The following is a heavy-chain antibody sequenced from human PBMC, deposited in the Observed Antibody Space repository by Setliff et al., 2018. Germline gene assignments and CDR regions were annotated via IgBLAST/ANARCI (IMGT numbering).Heavy chain of an antibody. D-gene: IGHD3-3*01. CDR2: LYDDGSK. V-gene: IGHV3-53*01. J-gene: IGHJ5*02. CDR3: ARDVYDFRTGLAAP. Sequence: PGGSLRLSCAASGFTVSANDMSWVRQAPGKGLEWISLLYDDGSKFYADSVQGRFTISRDNAKNSLYLQMNSLRVEDTAVYYCARDVYDFRTGLAAPWGQGTLVTVSS. CDR1: GFTVSAND.